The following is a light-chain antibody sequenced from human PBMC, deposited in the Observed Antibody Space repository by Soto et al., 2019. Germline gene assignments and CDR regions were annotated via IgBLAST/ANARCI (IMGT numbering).Light chain of an antibody. CDR2: EVT. V-gene: IGLV2-23*02. J-gene: IGLJ3*02. Sequence: QSALTQPASVSGSPGQSITISCTGTSSDIGSYNLVSWYQQHPGKAPKLLIYEVTKRPSGVSNRFSASKSGNTASLTISDLQAEDEADYHCCSFAGSGALVFGGGTKLTVL. CDR1: SSDIGSYNL. CDR3: CSFAGSGALV.